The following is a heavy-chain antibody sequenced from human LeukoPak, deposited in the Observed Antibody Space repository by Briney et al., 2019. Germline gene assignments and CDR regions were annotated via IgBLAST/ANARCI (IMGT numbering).Heavy chain of an antibody. CDR2: IDGDGGNT. D-gene: IGHD4-17*01. Sequence: GGSLRLSCAASGFTFNTYVMSWVRQAPGKGLESVSAIDGDGGNTYYADSVKGRFTVSRDNSKNTLYLQMDSLRAEDTAVYYCAKGRTVTAYYFDYWGQGTLVTVSS. CDR3: AKGRTVTAYYFDY. V-gene: IGHV3-23*01. CDR1: GFTFNTYV. J-gene: IGHJ4*02.